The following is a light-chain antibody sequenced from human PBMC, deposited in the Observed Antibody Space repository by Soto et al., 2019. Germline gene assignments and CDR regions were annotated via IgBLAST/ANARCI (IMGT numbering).Light chain of an antibody. J-gene: IGKJ2*01. Sequence: IVLTQSPGTLSLSPGERTTLSCRASQSISRYLAWYQQKPGQGPRLLIYGASSRATGTPDRFSGSGSGTDFTLTINRLEPEDFATYYCQQYNSYSRTFGQGTKLEIK. CDR2: GAS. V-gene: IGKV3-20*01. CDR3: QQYNSYSRT. CDR1: QSISRY.